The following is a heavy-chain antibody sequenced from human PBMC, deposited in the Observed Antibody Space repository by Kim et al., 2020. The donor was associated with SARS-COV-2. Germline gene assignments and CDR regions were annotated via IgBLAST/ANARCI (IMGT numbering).Heavy chain of an antibody. J-gene: IGHJ4*02. CDR1: GYTFTSYY. V-gene: IGHV1-46*01. D-gene: IGHD2-2*02. Sequence: ASVKVSCKASGYTFTSYYMHWVRQAPGQGLEWMGIINPSGGSTSYAQKFQGRVTMTRDTSTSTAYMELSSLRSEDTAVYYCARDGRYCSSTSCYTEGVSDYWGQGTLVTVSS. CDR3: ARDGRYCSSTSCYTEGVSDY. CDR2: INPSGGST.